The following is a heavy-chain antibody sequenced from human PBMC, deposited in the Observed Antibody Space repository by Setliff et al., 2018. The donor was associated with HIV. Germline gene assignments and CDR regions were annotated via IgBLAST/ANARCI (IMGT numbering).Heavy chain of an antibody. Sequence: SETLSLTCAVYGASFSAYYWSWIRQPPGKGLEWIGEINYSGSTNYKASLKSRVTISADTSKNQFSLKLSSVTAADTAVYYCVRHTRDTSLAHYYYYIDVWGKGTTVTVSS. CDR1: GASFSAYY. CDR2: INYSGST. J-gene: IGHJ6*03. CDR3: VRHTRDTSLAHYYYYIDV. D-gene: IGHD5-18*01. V-gene: IGHV4-34*01.